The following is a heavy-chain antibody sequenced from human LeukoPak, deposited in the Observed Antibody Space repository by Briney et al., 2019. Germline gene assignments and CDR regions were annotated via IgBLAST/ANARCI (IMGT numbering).Heavy chain of an antibody. D-gene: IGHD6-13*01. J-gene: IGHJ1*01. V-gene: IGHV3-23*01. CDR3: AKDRHSSSWPEYFQH. Sequence: PGGSLRLSCAASGFTFRNYGMSWVRQAPGKGLEWVPAISNSGGNTYYADSVKGRFTISRDNSKNTLYLQMNSLRAEDTAVYYCAKDRHSSSWPEYFQHWGQGTLVTVSS. CDR2: ISNSGGNT. CDR1: GFTFRNYG.